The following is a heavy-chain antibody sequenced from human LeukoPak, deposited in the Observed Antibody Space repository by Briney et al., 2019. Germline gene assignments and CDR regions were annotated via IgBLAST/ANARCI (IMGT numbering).Heavy chain of an antibody. V-gene: IGHV3-48*02. CDR3: ARDSEWGLLRSDY. Sequence: PGGSLRLSCAASGFIFSSYSMSWVRQAPGKGLEWLSYISSSNHAIYYADSVKGRFTISRDNAKNSLFLQMNSLRDEDTAVYYCARDSEWGLLRSDYWGQGTLVTVSS. CDR2: ISSSNHAI. D-gene: IGHD1-26*01. J-gene: IGHJ4*02. CDR1: GFIFSSYS.